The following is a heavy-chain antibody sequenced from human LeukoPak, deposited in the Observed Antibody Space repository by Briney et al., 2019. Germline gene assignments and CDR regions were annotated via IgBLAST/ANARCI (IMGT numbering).Heavy chain of an antibody. CDR3: ARPHTYYDFWSGYYS. Sequence: GGSLRLSCAASGFTFSSYWMSWVHQAPVKGLEWVANIKQDGSEKYYVDSVKGRFTISRDNAKNSLYLQMNSLRAEDTAVYYCARPHTYYDFWSGYYSWGQGTLVTVSS. J-gene: IGHJ4*02. CDR2: IKQDGSEK. CDR1: GFTFSSYW. V-gene: IGHV3-7*01. D-gene: IGHD3-3*01.